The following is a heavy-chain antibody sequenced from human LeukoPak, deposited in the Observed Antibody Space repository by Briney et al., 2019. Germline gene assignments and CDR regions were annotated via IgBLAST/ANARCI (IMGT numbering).Heavy chain of an antibody. Sequence: GESLKISCKASGYIFTSYWIAWVRQMPGKDLEWMGIIYPGDSETRYSPSFQGQVTISADKSISTAYLQWSSLKASDTAVYYCARQHEFTNCCSVQFWGQGTLVTVSS. CDR2: IYPGDSET. J-gene: IGHJ4*02. CDR1: GYIFTSYW. D-gene: IGHD2-8*01. V-gene: IGHV5-51*01. CDR3: ARQHEFTNCCSVQF.